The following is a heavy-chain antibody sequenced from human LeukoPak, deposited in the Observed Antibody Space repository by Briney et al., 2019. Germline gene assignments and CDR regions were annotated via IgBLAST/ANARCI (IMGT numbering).Heavy chain of an antibody. J-gene: IGHJ5*02. D-gene: IGHD6-13*01. CDR2: IYTSGST. Sequence: SETLSLTCTVSGGSISSYYWSWIRQPAGKGLEWIGRIYTSGSTNYNPSLKSRVTMSVDTSKNQFSLKLSSVTAADTAVYYCAREMGSSRYSVWFDPWGQGTLVTVSS. V-gene: IGHV4-4*07. CDR3: AREMGSSRYSVWFDP. CDR1: GGSISSYY.